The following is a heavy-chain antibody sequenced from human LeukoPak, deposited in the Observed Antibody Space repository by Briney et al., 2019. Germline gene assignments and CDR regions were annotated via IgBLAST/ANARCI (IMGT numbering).Heavy chain of an antibody. Sequence: PGGSLRLSCAASGFTFSSYAMTWVRQAPGKGLEWVSAISSGGTYYADSVKGRFTISRDNSQNTPYLQMNSLRAEDTAVYYCAKGGSSSTRRYFVYWGQGTLVTVSS. D-gene: IGHD1-26*01. CDR3: AKGGSSSTRRYFVY. J-gene: IGHJ4*02. CDR2: ISSGGT. CDR1: GFTFSSYA. V-gene: IGHV3-23*01.